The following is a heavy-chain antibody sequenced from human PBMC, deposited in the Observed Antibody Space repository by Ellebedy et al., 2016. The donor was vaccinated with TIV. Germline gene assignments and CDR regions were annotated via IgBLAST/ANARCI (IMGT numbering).Heavy chain of an antibody. CDR3: ARYCVSGACSPYYHMDV. J-gene: IGHJ6*02. CDR1: GFTFSIYA. D-gene: IGHD2-15*01. V-gene: IGHV3-23*01. CDR2: ISGSGGST. Sequence: GESLKISXAASGFTFSIYAMSWVRQAPGKGLEWVSTISGSGGSTYYVDSVKGRFTISRDNSKETLFLQMNSLRAEDTAVYYCARYCVSGACSPYYHMDVWGQGTTVTVSS.